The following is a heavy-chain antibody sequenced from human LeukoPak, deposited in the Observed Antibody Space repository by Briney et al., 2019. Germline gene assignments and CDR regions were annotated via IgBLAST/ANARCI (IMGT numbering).Heavy chain of an antibody. CDR2: IYHGDSDT. J-gene: IGHJ4*02. Sequence: GESLKISCKGSGYSFTSYWIGWVRQMPGKGLEWMGIIYHGDSDTSYSPSFQGQVTISADKSISTAYLQWSSLKASDTAMYYCARQMDSYGRDYWGQGTLVTVSS. D-gene: IGHD5-18*01. V-gene: IGHV5-51*01. CDR1: GYSFTSYW. CDR3: ARQMDSYGRDY.